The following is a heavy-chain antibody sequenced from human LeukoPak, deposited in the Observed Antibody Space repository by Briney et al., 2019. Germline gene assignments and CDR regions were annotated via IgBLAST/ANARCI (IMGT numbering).Heavy chain of an antibody. J-gene: IGHJ4*02. CDR3: ASERKGGYNYGGIDY. D-gene: IGHD5-24*01. V-gene: IGHV4-59*01. CDR2: INYSGST. CDR1: GGSIISYY. Sequence: SETLSLPSSVAGGSIISYYWSWIRRPPGKGLEWIGYINYSGSTNYNPSLKSRVTISVDTSKNQFSLKLSSVTAADTAVYYSASERKGGYNYGGIDYWGQGTLVTVSS.